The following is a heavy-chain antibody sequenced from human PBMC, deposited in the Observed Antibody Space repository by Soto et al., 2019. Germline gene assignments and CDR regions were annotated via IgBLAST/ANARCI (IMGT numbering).Heavy chain of an antibody. D-gene: IGHD3-9*01. J-gene: IGHJ3*02. Sequence: QVQLVESGGGLVKPGGSLRLSCAASGFTFSDYYMSCIRQAPGEGLEWVSYISSSGSTIYYADSVKGQFTISRDNAKNSLYLQMKSMIADDTAVYYCARPEMIYGLGAFDIWCHGRMVTVS. V-gene: IGHV3-11*01. CDR1: GFTFSDYY. CDR2: ISSSGSTI. CDR3: ARPEMIYGLGAFDI.